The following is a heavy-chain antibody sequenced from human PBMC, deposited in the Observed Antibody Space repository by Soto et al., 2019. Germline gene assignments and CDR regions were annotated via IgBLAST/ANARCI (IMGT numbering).Heavy chain of an antibody. Sequence: GASVKVSCKASGYTFTSYSMHWVRQAPGQRLEWMGWINAGNGNTKYSQKFQGRVTITRDTSASTAYMELSSLRSEDTAVYYCARDSKISSWYVGRAHKNYYYYGMDVWGQGTTVTVSS. CDR2: INAGNGNT. V-gene: IGHV1-3*01. J-gene: IGHJ6*02. CDR1: GYTFTSYS. D-gene: IGHD6-13*01. CDR3: ARDSKISSWYVGRAHKNYYYYGMDV.